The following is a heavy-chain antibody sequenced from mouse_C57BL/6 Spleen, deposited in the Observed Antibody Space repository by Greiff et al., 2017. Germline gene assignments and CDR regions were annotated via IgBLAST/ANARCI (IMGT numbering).Heavy chain of an antibody. CDR1: GFTFSDYY. CDR2: INYDGSST. CDR3: ARGGEFDY. J-gene: IGHJ2*01. V-gene: IGHV5-16*01. Sequence: EVQLVESEGGLVQPGSSMKLSCTASGFTFSDYYMAWVRQVPEKGLEWVANINYDGSSTYYLDSLKSRFIISRDNAKNILYLQMSSLKSEDTATYYCARGGEFDYWGQGTTLTVSS.